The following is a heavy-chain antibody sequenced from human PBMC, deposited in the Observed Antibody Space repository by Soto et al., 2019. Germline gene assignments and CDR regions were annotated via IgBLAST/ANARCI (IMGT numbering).Heavy chain of an antibody. CDR2: IYDSVNT. CDR1: GDSLSSGGHY. CDR3: ARVDHRGYFAILTDY. V-gene: IGHV4-31*03. Sequence: CTVSGDSLSSGGHYWSWIRQHPGKGLEWIGHIYDSVNTYYSPSLRSRVTISADMSKNQFSLNLRSVTAADTAVYYCARVDHRGYFAILTDYWGQGTLVTVSS. J-gene: IGHJ4*02. D-gene: IGHD3-9*01.